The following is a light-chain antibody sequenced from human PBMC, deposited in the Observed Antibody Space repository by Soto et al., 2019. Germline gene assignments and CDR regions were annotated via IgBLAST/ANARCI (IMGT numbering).Light chain of an antibody. Sequence: EIVLTQSPGTLSLSPGERATLSCRASQSVGSSLSWYQQKPGQAPRLLFYGASNRATAIPDRFSGSGSGADFTLTISRLEPEDFAVYYCQQYGSSPLTFGGGTKVDIK. CDR3: QQYGSSPLT. J-gene: IGKJ4*01. V-gene: IGKV3-20*01. CDR2: GAS. CDR1: QSVGSS.